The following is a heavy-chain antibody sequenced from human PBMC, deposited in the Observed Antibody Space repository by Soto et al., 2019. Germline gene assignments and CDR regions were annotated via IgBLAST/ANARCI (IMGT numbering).Heavy chain of an antibody. J-gene: IGHJ4*02. D-gene: IGHD1-26*01. CDR3: ARASGSNIHFDY. CDR2: INTDGSST. V-gene: IGHV3-74*01. CDR1: GLTFSSYW. Sequence: EVQLVESGGGLVQPGGSLRLSCAASGLTFSSYWMHWVRQAPGKGLVWVSRINTDGSSTTYADSVKGRFTISRDNTKNTRYRQMNSLRVEDTAVYYCARASGSNIHFDYWGQG.